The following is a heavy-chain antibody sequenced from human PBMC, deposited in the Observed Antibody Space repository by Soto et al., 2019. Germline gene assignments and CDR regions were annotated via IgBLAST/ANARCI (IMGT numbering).Heavy chain of an antibody. Sequence: ASVKVSCKASGYTFTSYGISWVRQAPGQGLEWMGWISAYNGNTNYAQKLQGRVTMTTDTSTSTAYMELRSLRSDDTAVYYCARDGLTYYYDSSGYSVAAWFDPWGQGTLVTVSS. CDR1: GYTFTSYG. D-gene: IGHD3-22*01. J-gene: IGHJ5*02. CDR3: ARDGLTYYYDSSGYSVAAWFDP. CDR2: ISAYNGNT. V-gene: IGHV1-18*01.